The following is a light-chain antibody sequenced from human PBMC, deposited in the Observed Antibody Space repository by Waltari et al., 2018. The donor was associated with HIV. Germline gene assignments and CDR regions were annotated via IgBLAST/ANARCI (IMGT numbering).Light chain of an antibody. CDR3: SSYAGSNWV. CDR2: EVI. J-gene: IGLJ3*02. Sequence: QSALTQPPSASGSPGQSVTIPCTGTSSDVGGYNYVSWYQQNPGKAPKYLIYEVIKRPSGVPDRFSGSKSGNTASLTVSGLQAEDEADYYCSSYAGSNWVFGGGTKLTVL. CDR1: SSDVGGYNY. V-gene: IGLV2-8*01.